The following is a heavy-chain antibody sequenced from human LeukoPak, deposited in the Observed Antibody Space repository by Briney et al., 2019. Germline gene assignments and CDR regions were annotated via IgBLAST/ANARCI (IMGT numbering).Heavy chain of an antibody. CDR1: GYSFTSYW. Sequence: GESLKISCKGSGYSFTSYWIGWVRQMPGKGLEWMGIIYPGDSDTRYSPSFQGQVTISADRSISTAYLQWSSLKASDTAMYYCARRVGYDSSGYYYYFDYWGQGTLVTVSS. D-gene: IGHD3-22*01. V-gene: IGHV5-51*01. CDR2: IYPGDSDT. J-gene: IGHJ4*02. CDR3: ARRVGYDSSGYYYYFDY.